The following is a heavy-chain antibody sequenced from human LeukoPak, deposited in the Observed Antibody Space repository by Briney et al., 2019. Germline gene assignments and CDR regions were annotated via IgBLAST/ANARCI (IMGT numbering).Heavy chain of an antibody. Sequence: PGGSLRLSCAASGFTFDDYGMSWVRQAPGKGLEWVSGINWNGGSTGYADSVKGRFTISRDNAKNSLYLQMNSLRAEDTALYYCARDTTAAGLYYFDYWGQGTPVTVSS. CDR2: INWNGGST. V-gene: IGHV3-20*04. J-gene: IGHJ4*02. D-gene: IGHD6-13*01. CDR3: ARDTTAAGLYYFDY. CDR1: GFTFDDYG.